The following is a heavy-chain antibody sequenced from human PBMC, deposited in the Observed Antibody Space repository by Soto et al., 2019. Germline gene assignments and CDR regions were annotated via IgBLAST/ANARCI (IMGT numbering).Heavy chain of an antibody. D-gene: IGHD3-10*01. CDR3: ARAARAQSDCDY. J-gene: IGHJ4*02. V-gene: IGHV1-18*01. CDR1: GYTYISYG. Sequence: QVQLVQSGAEVKKPGASVKVSCKASGYTYISYGLTWVRQAPGQGLEWMGWISGYNRDTNHAQKFQGRVTMTRDTSTSTAYMELRSLTPDDTAVYYCARAARAQSDCDYWGQGTLVTVSS. CDR2: ISGYNRDT.